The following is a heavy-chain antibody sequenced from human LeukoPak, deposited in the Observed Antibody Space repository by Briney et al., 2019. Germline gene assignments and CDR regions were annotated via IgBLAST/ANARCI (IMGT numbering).Heavy chain of an antibody. Sequence: GRSLRLSCAASGFTFSSYGMHWVRQAPGKGLEWVAVIWYDGSNKYYANSVKGRFTISRDNSKNTLYLQMNRMRAEDTAVYYCARGPQDDSSSWFASRVAFDIWGQGTMVTVSS. V-gene: IGHV3-33*01. CDR2: IWYDGSNK. J-gene: IGHJ3*02. D-gene: IGHD6-13*01. CDR3: ARGPQDDSSSWFASRVAFDI. CDR1: GFTFSSYG.